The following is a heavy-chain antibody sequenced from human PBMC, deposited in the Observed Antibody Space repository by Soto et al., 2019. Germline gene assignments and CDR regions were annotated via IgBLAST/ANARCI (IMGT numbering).Heavy chain of an antibody. CDR3: ARRYCSGGSCYRLDY. CDR1: GGSFSGYY. V-gene: IGHV4-34*01. D-gene: IGHD2-15*01. Sequence: QVQLQQWGAGLLKPSETLSLTCAVYGGSFSGYYWSWIRQPPGKGLEWIGEINHSGSTNYNPSLKSRVTISVDTSKHQFSLKLSSVTAADTAVYYCARRYCSGGSCYRLDYWGQGTLVTVSS. J-gene: IGHJ4*02. CDR2: INHSGST.